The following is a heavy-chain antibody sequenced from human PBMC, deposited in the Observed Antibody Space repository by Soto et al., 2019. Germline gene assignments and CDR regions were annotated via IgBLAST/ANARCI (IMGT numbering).Heavy chain of an antibody. CDR1: GFTFSSYG. Sequence: QVQLVESGGGVVQPGRSLRLSCAASGFTFSSYGMHWVRQAPGKGLECVAVIWYDGSEKYYADSVKGRFTISRDNSKNTLYVQMNSLRAEDTAVYYCARDRYSSGWYDLDYWGQGTLVTVSS. V-gene: IGHV3-33*01. J-gene: IGHJ4*02. CDR3: ARDRYSSGWYDLDY. D-gene: IGHD6-19*01. CDR2: IWYDGSEK.